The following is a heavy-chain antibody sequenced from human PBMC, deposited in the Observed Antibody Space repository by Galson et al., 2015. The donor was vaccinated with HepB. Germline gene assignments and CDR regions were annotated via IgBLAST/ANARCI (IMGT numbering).Heavy chain of an antibody. CDR2: IYPGDSDT. Sequence: QSGAEVKKPGESLRISCKGSGYSFTSYWIGWVRQMPGKGLEWVGIIYPGDSDTRYSPSFQGQVTISADKSISTAYLQWSSLKASDTAMYYCASSAALAYCGGDCYSGFDYWGQGTLVTVSS. V-gene: IGHV5-51*03. CDR3: ASSAALAYCGGDCYSGFDY. CDR1: GYSFTSYW. J-gene: IGHJ4*02. D-gene: IGHD2-21*01.